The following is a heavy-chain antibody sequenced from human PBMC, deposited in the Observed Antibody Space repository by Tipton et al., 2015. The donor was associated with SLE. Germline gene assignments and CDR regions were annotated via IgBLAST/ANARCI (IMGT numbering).Heavy chain of an antibody. J-gene: IGHJ4*02. D-gene: IGHD6-6*01. CDR1: GGSISSYY. V-gene: IGHV4-59*12. Sequence: TLSLTCTVSGGSISSYYWSWIRQPPGKGLEWIGYIYYSGSTYYNPSLKSRVTISVDTSKNQFSLKLSSVTAADTAVYYCAREGRRGQLALDYWGQGTLVTVSS. CDR3: AREGRRGQLALDY. CDR2: IYYSGST.